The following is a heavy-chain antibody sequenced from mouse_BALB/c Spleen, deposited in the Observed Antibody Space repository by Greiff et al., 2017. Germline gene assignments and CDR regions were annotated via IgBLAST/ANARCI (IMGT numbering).Heavy chain of an antibody. J-gene: IGHJ3*01. CDR2: INPSNGRT. Sequence: QVQLQQPGADLVKPGASVKLSCKASGYTFTSYWMHWVKQRPGQGLEWIGEINPSNGRTNYNEKFKSKATLTVDKSSSTAYMQLSSLTSEDSAVYYCARSEIHYYGYFAYWGQGTLVTVSA. CDR3: ARSEIHYYGYFAY. CDR1: GYTFTSYW. D-gene: IGHD1-2*01. V-gene: IGHV1S81*02.